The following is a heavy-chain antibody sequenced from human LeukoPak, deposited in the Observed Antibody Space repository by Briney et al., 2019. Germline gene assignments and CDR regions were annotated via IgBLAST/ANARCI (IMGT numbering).Heavy chain of an antibody. D-gene: IGHD3-22*01. CDR2: INPNSGGT. CDR3: ARGLYYDSSGYPTRGY. CDR1: GYTFTGYY. J-gene: IGHJ4*02. V-gene: IGHV1-2*02. Sequence: ASVKVSCKASGYTFTGYYMHWVRQAPGQGLEWMGWINPNSGGTNYAQKFQGRVAMTRDTSISTAYMELSRLRSDDTAVYYCARGLYYDSSGYPTRGYWGQGTLVTVSS.